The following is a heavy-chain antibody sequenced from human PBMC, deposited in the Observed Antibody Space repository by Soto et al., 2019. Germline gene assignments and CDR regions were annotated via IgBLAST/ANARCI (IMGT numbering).Heavy chain of an antibody. Sequence: LSLTCTVPGDSISSRSYYWGWIRQPPGKGLEWIGSIYYSGSTYNNPSLRSRVSMSIDTSKDQFSLKLKSVTAADTALYFCARQRTSVVIQAYADVWGPGSRGTV. CDR3: ARQRTSVVIQAYADV. J-gene: IGHJ1*01. V-gene: IGHV4-39*01. CDR2: IYYSGST. D-gene: IGHD2-21*01. CDR1: GDSISSRSYY.